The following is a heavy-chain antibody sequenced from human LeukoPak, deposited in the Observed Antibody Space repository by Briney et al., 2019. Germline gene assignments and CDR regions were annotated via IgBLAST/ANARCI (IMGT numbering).Heavy chain of an antibody. CDR2: ISSSTSSI. D-gene: IGHD6-13*01. Sequence: GGSLRLSCAASGFTFNTYSMNWVRQAPGKGLEWVSYISSSTSSIYYADSVKGRFPISRDSAKNSLYLQMNSLRAEDTAMYYCARDYRSSSGRAFDIWGQGTMVIVSS. CDR3: ARDYRSSSGRAFDI. V-gene: IGHV3-48*04. CDR1: GFTFNTYS. J-gene: IGHJ3*02.